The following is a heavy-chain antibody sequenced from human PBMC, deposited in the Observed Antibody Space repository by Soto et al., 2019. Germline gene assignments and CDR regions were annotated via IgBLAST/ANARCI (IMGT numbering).Heavy chain of an antibody. CDR2: ISHSGNT. D-gene: IGHD3-3*02. J-gene: IGHJ4*02. Sequence: KTSETLSLTFVVSSDSINSSHWWNCVRQPPEKGLEWIGQISHSGNTSYNPSLTSRVTISVDKSKSHFSLNLSSVTAADTAVYYCAARHFWSRPWTDRRLDYWGQGTLVTVSS. CDR3: AARHFWSRPWTDRRLDY. CDR1: SDSINSSHW. V-gene: IGHV4-4*02.